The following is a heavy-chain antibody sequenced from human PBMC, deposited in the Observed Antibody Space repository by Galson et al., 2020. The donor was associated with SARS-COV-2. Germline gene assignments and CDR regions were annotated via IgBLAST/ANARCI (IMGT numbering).Heavy chain of an antibody. CDR1: GLSFTDAW. D-gene: IGHD1-26*01. CDR2: IKSKDKSGII. J-gene: IGHJ4*02. CDR3: IAEEPSDH. V-gene: IGHV3-15*01. Sequence: GGSLRLSCAASGLSFTDAWMSWVRQAPGKGLEWVGRIKSKDKSGIIDYAAPVEGRFTISRDDSRRMVYLQMNSLRIEDTAVYYCIAEEPSDHWGQGTRVSVSS.